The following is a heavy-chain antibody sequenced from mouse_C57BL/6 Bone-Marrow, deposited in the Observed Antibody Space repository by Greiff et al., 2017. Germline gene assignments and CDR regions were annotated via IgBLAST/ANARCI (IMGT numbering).Heavy chain of an antibody. D-gene: IGHD1-2*01. CDR1: GFSLSTFGMG. CDR3: ARIDDYYGPSWENAMDY. J-gene: IGHJ4*01. CDR2: IWWDDDK. V-gene: IGHV8-8*01. Sequence: LKESGPGILQPSQTLSLTCSFSGFSLSTFGMGVGWIRQPSGKGLEWLAHIWWDDDKYYNPALKSRLTISKDTSKNQVFLKIANVDTADTATYYCARIDDYYGPSWENAMDYWGQGTSVTVSS.